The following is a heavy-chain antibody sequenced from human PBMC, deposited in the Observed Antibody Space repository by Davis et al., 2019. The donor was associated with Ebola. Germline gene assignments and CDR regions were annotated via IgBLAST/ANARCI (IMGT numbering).Heavy chain of an antibody. V-gene: IGHV3-33*01. CDR1: GFTFSSYG. CDR2: IWYDGSNK. CDR3: ARDDGGDYEDFDY. J-gene: IGHJ4*02. D-gene: IGHD4-17*01. Sequence: PGGSLRLSCAASGFTFSSYGMHWVRQAPGKGLGWVAVIWYDGSNKYYADSVKGRFTISRDNSKNTLYLQMNSLRAEDTAVYYCARDDGGDYEDFDYWGQGTLVTVSS.